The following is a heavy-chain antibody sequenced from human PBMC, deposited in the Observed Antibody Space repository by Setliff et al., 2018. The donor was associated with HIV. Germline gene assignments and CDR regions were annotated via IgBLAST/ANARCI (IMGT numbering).Heavy chain of an antibody. CDR3: ARFYDYYGHRLDY. D-gene: IGHD3-16*01. CDR2: MFYSGST. V-gene: IGHV4-39*01. J-gene: IGHJ4*02. Sequence: SETLSLTCTVSGGSINSGSYYWGWIRQPPEKGLEWIGTMFYSGSTYYNPSLKSRVTIFIDTSKNQFSLRLSSVTAADTAVYYCARFYDYYGHRLDYWGQGTQVTV. CDR1: GGSINSGSYY.